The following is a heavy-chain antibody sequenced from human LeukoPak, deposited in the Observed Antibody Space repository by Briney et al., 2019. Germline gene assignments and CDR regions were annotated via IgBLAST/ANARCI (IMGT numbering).Heavy chain of an antibody. CDR1: GFTFSSYS. J-gene: IGHJ5*02. V-gene: IGHV3-74*01. CDR2: IKSDGST. CDR3: ARAVTYFYGSVTYDWFDP. Sequence: GGSLRLSCAASGFTFSSYSMNWVRQTPGKGLVWVSRIKSDGSTIYADSVKGRFTISRDNAKNTLYLQMSSLRAEDTAIYYCARAVTYFYGSVTYDWFDPWGQGTLVTVSS. D-gene: IGHD3-10*01.